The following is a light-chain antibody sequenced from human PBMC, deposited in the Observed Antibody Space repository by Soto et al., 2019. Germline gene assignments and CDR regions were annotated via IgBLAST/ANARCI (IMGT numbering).Light chain of an antibody. J-gene: IGKJ1*01. V-gene: IGKV4-1*01. CDR2: WAS. CDR3: QQYYSTPRT. Sequence: DIVMTQSPDSLAVSLGERATINCKSSQSVLYSSNNKNYLAWYQQRPGQPPKLLIYWASTRESGVPDRFSGSGSGTDFILTISSLQAEDVAIYYCQQYYSTPRTFDQGTKVEIK. CDR1: QSVLYSSNNKNY.